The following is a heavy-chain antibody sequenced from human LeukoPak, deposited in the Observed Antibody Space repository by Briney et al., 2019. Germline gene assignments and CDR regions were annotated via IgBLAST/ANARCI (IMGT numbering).Heavy chain of an antibody. CDR3: SRGSGWLSVY. V-gene: IGHV3-49*03. D-gene: IGHD6-19*01. CDR1: GFTFGDYL. CDR2: ISGGTT. J-gene: IGHJ4*02. Sequence: GGSLRLSCTASGFTFGDYLMGWFRQAPGKGLEWIGFISGGTTEYAASVKGRFTISRDDSTSITYLQVNSLTTEDTAVYYCSRGSGWLSVYWGQGTLVTVSS.